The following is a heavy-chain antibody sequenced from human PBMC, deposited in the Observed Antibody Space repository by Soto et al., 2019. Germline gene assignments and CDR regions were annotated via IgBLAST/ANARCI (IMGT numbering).Heavy chain of an antibody. Sequence: GGSLRLSCAASGFTFSSYAMSWVRQAPGKGLEWVSAISGSGGSAYYADSVKGRFTISRDNSKNTLYLQMNSLRAEDTAVYYCAKPTGYCSGGSCYIFDYWGQVTLVTVS. D-gene: IGHD2-15*01. J-gene: IGHJ4*02. CDR2: ISGSGGSA. CDR3: AKPTGYCSGGSCYIFDY. CDR1: GFTFSSYA. V-gene: IGHV3-23*01.